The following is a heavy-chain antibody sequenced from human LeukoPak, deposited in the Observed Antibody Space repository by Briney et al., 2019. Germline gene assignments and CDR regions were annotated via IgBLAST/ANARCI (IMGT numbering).Heavy chain of an antibody. J-gene: IGHJ5*02. CDR2: MNPNSGNT. D-gene: IGHD3-10*01. CDR3: ARAPGRITYHNWFDP. Sequence: GASVKVSCKASGYTFTSYDINWVRQATGQGLEWMGWMNPNSGNTGYAQKFQGRVTMTRNTSISTAYMEMSSLRSEDTAVYYCARAPGRITYHNWFDPWGQGTLVTVSS. V-gene: IGHV1-8*01. CDR1: GYTFTSYD.